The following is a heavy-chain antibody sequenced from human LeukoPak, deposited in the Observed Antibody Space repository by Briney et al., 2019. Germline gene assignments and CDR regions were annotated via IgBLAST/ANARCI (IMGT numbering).Heavy chain of an antibody. J-gene: IGHJ5*02. Sequence: GASVKVSCKASGYTFTSYGISWVRQAPGQGLEWMGWISAYNGNTNYAQKLQGRVTMTTDTSTSTAYMELRSLRSDDTAVYYCARAATFYYGSGSSHPWGQGTLVTVSS. D-gene: IGHD3-10*01. CDR2: ISAYNGNT. CDR1: GYTFTSYG. CDR3: ARAATFYYGSGSSHP. V-gene: IGHV1-18*01.